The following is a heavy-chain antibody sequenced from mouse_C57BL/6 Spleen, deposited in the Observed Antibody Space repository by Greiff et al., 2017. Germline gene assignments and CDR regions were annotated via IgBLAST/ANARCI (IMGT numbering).Heavy chain of an antibody. J-gene: IGHJ4*01. CDR1: GYSFTDYN. V-gene: IGHV1-39*01. Sequence: VQLQQPGPELVKPGASVKISCKASGYSFTDYNMNWVKQSNGKSLEWIGVINPNYGTTSYNQKFKGKATLTVDQSSSTAYMQLNSLTSEDSAVYYCARWGDYDGSYYAMDYWGQGTSVTVSS. CDR3: ARWGDYDGSYYAMDY. D-gene: IGHD2-4*01. CDR2: INPNYGTT.